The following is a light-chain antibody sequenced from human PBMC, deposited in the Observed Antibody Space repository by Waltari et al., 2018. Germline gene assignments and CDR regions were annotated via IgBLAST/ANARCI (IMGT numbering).Light chain of an antibody. V-gene: IGKV1-39*01. Sequence: DIQMTQSPSSLSASVGDRVTITCRASQSISSYLNWYQQKPGKAPKLPIYAASSLQSGVPSRFSCSGSGTDFTLTISSLQPEDFATYYCQQSYSTPPLFTFGPGTKVDIK. CDR2: AAS. J-gene: IGKJ3*01. CDR3: QQSYSTPPLFT. CDR1: QSISSY.